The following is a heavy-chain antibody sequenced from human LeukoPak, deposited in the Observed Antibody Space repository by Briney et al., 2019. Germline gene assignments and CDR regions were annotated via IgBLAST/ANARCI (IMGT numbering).Heavy chain of an antibody. CDR3: ARGPTYYDFWSGYYSGSTTLDY. J-gene: IGHJ4*02. D-gene: IGHD3-3*01. Sequence: PSETLSLTCTVSGGSISSSNYYWGWIRQPPGKGLEWIGSIYYSGSTYYNPSLKSRVTISVDTSKNQFSLKLSSVTAADTAVYYCARGPTYYDFWSGYYSGSTTLDYWGQGTLVTVSS. CDR1: GGSISSSNYY. CDR2: IYYSGST. V-gene: IGHV4-39*01.